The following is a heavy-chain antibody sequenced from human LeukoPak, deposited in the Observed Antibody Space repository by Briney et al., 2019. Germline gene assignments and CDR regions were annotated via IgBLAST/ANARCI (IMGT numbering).Heavy chain of an antibody. V-gene: IGHV1-69*01. D-gene: IGHD2-2*01. J-gene: IGHJ3*02. CDR3: ASDVAYCSSTSCYPRLDAFDI. Sequence: GSSVKVSCKASGGTFSSYAISWVRQAPGQGLEWMGGIIPIFGTANYAQKFQGGVTITADESTSTAYMELSSLRSEDTAVYYCASDVAYCSSTSCYPRLDAFDIWGQGTMVTVSS. CDR2: IIPIFGTA. CDR1: GGTFSSYA.